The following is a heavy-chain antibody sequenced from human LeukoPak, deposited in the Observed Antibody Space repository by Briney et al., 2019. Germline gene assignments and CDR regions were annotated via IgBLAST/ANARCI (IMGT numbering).Heavy chain of an antibody. D-gene: IGHD3-22*01. CDR2: IYTSGST. V-gene: IGHV4-4*07. J-gene: IGHJ4*02. CDR1: GGSFSGYY. CDR3: ARDTYYYDSSGYWADY. Sequence: SETLSLTCAVYGGSFSGYYWSWIRQPAGKGLEWIGRIYTSGSTNYNPSLKSRVTMSVDTSKNQFSLKLSSVTAADTAVYYCARDTYYYDSSGYWADYWGQGTLVTVSS.